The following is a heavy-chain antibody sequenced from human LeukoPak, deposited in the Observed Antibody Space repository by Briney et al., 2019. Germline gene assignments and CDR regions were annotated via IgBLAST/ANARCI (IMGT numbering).Heavy chain of an antibody. V-gene: IGHV4-39*01. Sequence: SETLSLTCTVSGGSISSSPYYWGWIRQPPGKGLEWIGNIYYSGSAYYNPSLKTRVTISVDTSKNQFSLKLTSVTAADTAAYYCARHASVDGNWPRPLDYWGQGSLVTVSS. CDR1: GGSISSSPYY. D-gene: IGHD6-19*01. CDR3: ARHASVDGNWPRPLDY. J-gene: IGHJ4*02. CDR2: IYYSGSA.